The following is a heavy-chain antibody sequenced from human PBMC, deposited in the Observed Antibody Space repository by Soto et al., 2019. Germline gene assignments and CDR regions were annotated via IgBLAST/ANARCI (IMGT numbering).Heavy chain of an antibody. D-gene: IGHD1-26*01. J-gene: IGHJ4*02. Sequence: GGSLRLSCAASGFTFSSYGMHWVRQAPGKGLEWVAVIWYDGSNKYYADSVKGRFTISRDNSKNTLYLQMNSLRAEDTAVYYCARGPSGNYLDFDYWGQGTLVTVSS. CDR1: GFTFSSYG. V-gene: IGHV3-33*01. CDR2: IWYDGSNK. CDR3: ARGPSGNYLDFDY.